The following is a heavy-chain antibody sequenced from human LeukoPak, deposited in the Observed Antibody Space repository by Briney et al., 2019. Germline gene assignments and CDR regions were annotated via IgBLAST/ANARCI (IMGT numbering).Heavy chain of an antibody. CDR1: GFTFSSYW. CDR2: INRDGSDK. V-gene: IGHV3-7*01. D-gene: IGHD1-1*01. J-gene: IGHJ4*02. CDR3: ARHNYNFDY. Sequence: PGGSLRLSCAASGFTFSSYWMSWVRQPPGKGLEWVANINRDGSDKYYVDSVKGRFTISRDNAKNSLYLQMNSLRAEDTAVYYCARHNYNFDYWGQGTLVTVSS.